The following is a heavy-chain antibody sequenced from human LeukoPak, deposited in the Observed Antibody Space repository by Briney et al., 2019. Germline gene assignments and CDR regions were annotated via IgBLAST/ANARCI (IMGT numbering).Heavy chain of an antibody. V-gene: IGHV3-53*01. D-gene: IGHD4-17*01. CDR3: AKVGDWDGDYAYYFDY. Sequence: PGGSLRLSCAASGFTVSSNYMTWVRQAPGKGLEWVSVIYSGGSTYYADSVKGRFTISRDNSKNTLYLQMNSLRAEDTAVYYCAKVGDWDGDYAYYFDYWGQGTLVTVSS. J-gene: IGHJ4*02. CDR2: IYSGGST. CDR1: GFTVSSNY.